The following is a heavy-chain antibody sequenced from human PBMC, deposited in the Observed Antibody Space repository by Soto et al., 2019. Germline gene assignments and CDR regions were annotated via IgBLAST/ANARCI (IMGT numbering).Heavy chain of an antibody. CDR2: ISSSSSYI. J-gene: IGHJ4*02. CDR1: GFTFSSYS. V-gene: IGHV3-21*01. D-gene: IGHD2-15*01. CDR3: ASLSGYCSGGSCYKGDY. Sequence: EVQLVESGGGLVKPGGSLRLSCAASGFTFSSYSMNWVRQAPGKGLEWVSSISSSSSYIYYADSVKGRFTISRDNAKNSLYLQMNSLRAEDTAVYYCASLSGYCSGGSCYKGDYWGQGTLVTVSS.